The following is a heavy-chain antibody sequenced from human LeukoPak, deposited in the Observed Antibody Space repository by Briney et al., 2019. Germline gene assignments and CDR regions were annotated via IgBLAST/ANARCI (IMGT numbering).Heavy chain of an antibody. J-gene: IGHJ4*02. CDR1: RFTFSSYD. D-gene: IGHD6-19*01. V-gene: IGHV3-48*01. CDR2: ISSGSSSTR. CDR3: AGGAPVYSSGWYGSRFDY. Sequence: GGSLRLSCAASRFTFSSYDMYWVRQAPGKGLEWVSYISSGSSSTRYYADSVKGRFTISRDNAKNSLYLQMNSRKAEDTAVYYCAGGAPVYSSGWYGSRFDYWGQGTLVTVSS.